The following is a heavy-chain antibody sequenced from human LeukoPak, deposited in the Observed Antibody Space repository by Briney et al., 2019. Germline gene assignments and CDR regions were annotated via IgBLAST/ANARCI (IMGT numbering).Heavy chain of an antibody. CDR2: ISSGSGYT. Sequence: GGSLRLSCAASGFTFSTYEMNWVRQAPGKGLEWVSYISSGSGYTNYADSVKGRFTISRDNAKNSLYLQMNNLRAEDTAVYYCASQRGYCSGGNCYLYYFDYWGQGTLVTVSS. D-gene: IGHD2-15*01. CDR1: GFTFSTYE. CDR3: ASQRGYCSGGNCYLYYFDY. J-gene: IGHJ4*02. V-gene: IGHV3-21*05.